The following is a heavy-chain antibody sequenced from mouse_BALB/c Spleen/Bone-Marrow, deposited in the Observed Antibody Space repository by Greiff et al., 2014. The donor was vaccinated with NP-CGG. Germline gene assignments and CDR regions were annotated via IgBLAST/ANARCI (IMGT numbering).Heavy chain of an antibody. Sequence: VQLQQPGPELVKPGASVKISCKTSGYTFTEYTMHWVKQSLGKSLEWIGAINPNNGGSTYNQKFKGKATLTVDKSSSTAYMELRGLTSEDSAVYYCVRGFYFGNYVFAYWGQGTLVTVSA. D-gene: IGHD2-1*01. CDR2: INPNNGGS. CDR1: GYTFTEYT. J-gene: IGHJ3*01. V-gene: IGHV1-18*01. CDR3: VRGFYFGNYVFAY.